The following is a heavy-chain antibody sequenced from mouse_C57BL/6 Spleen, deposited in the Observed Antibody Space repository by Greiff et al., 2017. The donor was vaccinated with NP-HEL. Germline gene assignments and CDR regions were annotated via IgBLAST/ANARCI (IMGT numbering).Heavy chain of an antibody. D-gene: IGHD4-1*01. CDR3: TELGRNFAY. Sequence: EVKVVESGGGLVQPGGSMKLSCVASGFTFSNYWMNWVRQSPEKGLEWVAQIRLKSDNYATHYAESVKGRFTISRDDSKSSVYLQMNNLRAEDTGIYYCTELGRNFAYWGQGTLVTVSA. V-gene: IGHV6-3*01. J-gene: IGHJ3*01. CDR1: GFTFSNYW. CDR2: IRLKSDNYAT.